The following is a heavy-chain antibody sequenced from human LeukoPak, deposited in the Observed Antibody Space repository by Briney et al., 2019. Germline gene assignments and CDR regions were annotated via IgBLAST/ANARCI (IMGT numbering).Heavy chain of an antibody. D-gene: IGHD4-23*01. J-gene: IGHJ4*02. CDR3: AKVVRLYGGKTGD. Sequence: PSQTLSLTCTVSGGSISSGSYYWSWIRQPAGKGLEWIGRIYTSGSTNYNPSLKSRVTISVDTSKNQFSLKLSSVTAADTAVYYCAKVVRLYGGKTGDWGQGTLVTVSS. V-gene: IGHV4-61*02. CDR1: GGSISSGSYY. CDR2: IYTSGST.